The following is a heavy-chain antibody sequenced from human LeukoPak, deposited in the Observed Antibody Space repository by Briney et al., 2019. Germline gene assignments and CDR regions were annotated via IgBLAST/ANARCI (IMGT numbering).Heavy chain of an antibody. V-gene: IGHV4-59*08. Sequence: SETLSLTCTVSGGSISSYYWTWIRQPPGKGLEWIGFISDSGSTNYNPSLKSRVTISVDTSKKQFSLKLTSVTAADTAVYYCARPSNYYDSSGSFDYWGQGTLVTVSS. J-gene: IGHJ4*02. CDR2: ISDSGST. CDR1: GGSISSYY. CDR3: ARPSNYYDSSGSFDY. D-gene: IGHD3-22*01.